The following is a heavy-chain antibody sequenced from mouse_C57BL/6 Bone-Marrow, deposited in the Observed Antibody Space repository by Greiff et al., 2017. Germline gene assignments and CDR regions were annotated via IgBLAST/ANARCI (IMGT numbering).Heavy chain of an antibody. D-gene: IGHD2-9*01. Sequence: QVQLQQPGAELVKPGASVKLSRKASGYTFTSYWMQWVKQTPGQGLEWIGEIDPSDSYTNYNQKFKGKATLTVDTSSSTAYLQRSSLTSEDSAVYDCARPTYYAYDDVAYYFGYWGQGHTLPVSS. CDR1: GYTFTSYW. CDR3: ARPTYYAYDDVAYYFGY. CDR2: IDPSDSYT. J-gene: IGHJ2*01. V-gene: IGHV1-50*01.